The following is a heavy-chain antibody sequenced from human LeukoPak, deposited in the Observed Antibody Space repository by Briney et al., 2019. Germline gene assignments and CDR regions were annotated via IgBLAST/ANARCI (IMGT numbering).Heavy chain of an antibody. Sequence: SETLSLTCTVSGGSISSSSYYWGWIRQPPGKGLEWIGEINHSGSTNYNPSLKSRVTISVDTSKNQSSLKLSSVTAADTAVYYCARIRSGSYNPSKDYGMDVWGQGTTVTVSS. D-gene: IGHD1-26*01. V-gene: IGHV4-39*07. CDR1: GGSISSSSYY. CDR2: INHSGST. J-gene: IGHJ6*02. CDR3: ARIRSGSYNPSKDYGMDV.